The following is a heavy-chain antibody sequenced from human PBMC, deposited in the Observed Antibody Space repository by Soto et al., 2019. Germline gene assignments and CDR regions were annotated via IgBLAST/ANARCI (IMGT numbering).Heavy chain of an antibody. J-gene: IGHJ6*02. CDR3: ARDRGDTRHYYYGMDV. Sequence: LXLTCTLSGGSISSYYWSWIVQPPVKGLEWIGYIYYSGSTNYNPSLKSRVAISVDTSKNQFSLKLSSVTAADTAVYYCARDRGDTRHYYYGMDVCGQRTTVTVSS. V-gene: IGHV4-59*01. CDR2: IYYSGST. CDR1: GGSISSYY. D-gene: IGHD5-18*01.